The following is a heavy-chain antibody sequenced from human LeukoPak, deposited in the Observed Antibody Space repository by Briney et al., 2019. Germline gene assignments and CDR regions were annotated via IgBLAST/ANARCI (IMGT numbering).Heavy chain of an antibody. CDR1: GFTFSSYS. D-gene: IGHD2-2*01. V-gene: IGHV3-48*01. Sequence: GGSLRLSCAASGFTFSSYSMNWVRQAPGKGLEWVSYISSSSTIYYADSVKGRFTISRDNAKNSLYLQMNSLRAEDTAVYYCARGAPAAISPFDYWGQGTLVTVSS. J-gene: IGHJ4*02. CDR2: ISSSSTI. CDR3: ARGAPAAISPFDY.